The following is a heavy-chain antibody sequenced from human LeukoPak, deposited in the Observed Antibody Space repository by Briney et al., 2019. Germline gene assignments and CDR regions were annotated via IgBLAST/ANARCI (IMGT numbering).Heavy chain of an antibody. J-gene: IGHJ6*02. D-gene: IGHD3-9*01. Sequence: SETLSLTCTVSGGSISSYYWSWIRQPPGKGLEWIGYIYYSGSTNYNPSLKSRVTISVDTSKNQVPLHLNSVTPEDTAVYYCARLRRYIKQATSGMDVWGQGITVTVSS. CDR2: IYYSGST. CDR3: ARLRRYIKQATSGMDV. V-gene: IGHV4-59*12. CDR1: GGSISSYY.